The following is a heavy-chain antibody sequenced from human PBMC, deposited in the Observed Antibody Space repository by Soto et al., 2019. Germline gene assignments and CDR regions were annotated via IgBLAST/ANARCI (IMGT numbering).Heavy chain of an antibody. CDR3: ARDISGIAAAGYYYYYMDV. CDR1: GGTFSSYT. CDR2: IIPILGIA. J-gene: IGHJ6*03. D-gene: IGHD6-13*01. V-gene: IGHV1-69*04. Sequence: SVTVSCKASGGTFSSYTMSRVRQAPGQGLEWMGRIIPILGIANYAQKFQGRVTITADKSTSTAYMELSSLRSEDTAVYYCARDISGIAAAGYYYYYMDVWGKGTTVTVSS.